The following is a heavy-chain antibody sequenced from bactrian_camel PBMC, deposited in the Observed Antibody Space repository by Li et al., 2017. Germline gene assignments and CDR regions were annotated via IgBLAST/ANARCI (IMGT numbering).Heavy chain of an antibody. CDR3: ALDVLERGCSPTTVFHR. CDR2: ISVDSWRT. J-gene: IGHJ4*01. Sequence: VQLVESGGGSVQAGGSLRLSCTISEFPWSNYYMSWVRQAPGKGLEWVSGISVDSWRTYYADSVKGRFTISHDVAKRTLSLQMTNIEADDTATYYCALDVLERGCSPTTVFHRWGQGTQVTVS. CDR1: EFPWSNYY. V-gene: IGHV3S1*01. D-gene: IGHD8*01.